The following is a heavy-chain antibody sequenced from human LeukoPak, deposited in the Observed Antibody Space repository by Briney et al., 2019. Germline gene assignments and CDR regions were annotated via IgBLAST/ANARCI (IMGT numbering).Heavy chain of an antibody. J-gene: IGHJ4*02. CDR1: GGSISSYY. Sequence: PSETLSLTCTVSGGSISSYYWSWIRQPPGKGLEWIGYIYYSGSTNYNPSLKSRVTISVDTSKNQFSLKLSSVTAADTAVYYCARVALVGIAAAGSPYYFDYWGQGTLVTVSS. CDR2: IYYSGST. V-gene: IGHV4-59*12. D-gene: IGHD6-13*01. CDR3: ARVALVGIAAAGSPYYFDY.